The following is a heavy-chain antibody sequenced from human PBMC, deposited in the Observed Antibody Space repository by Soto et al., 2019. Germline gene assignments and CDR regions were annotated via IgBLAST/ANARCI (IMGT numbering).Heavy chain of an antibody. J-gene: IGHJ5*02. D-gene: IGHD2-2*01. Sequence: QGQLVQSGGEVKKPGASVKVSCSASGNTFTNFGVTWVRQAPGQGLEWMGWISPYTDDPSYAQKFQGRVTMTIDTSTSTAYLDLRSLTSDAPAVYYCARVIPGAEAWFHPWGQGTLVTVSS. V-gene: IGHV1-18*01. CDR1: GNTFTNFG. CDR3: ARVIPGAEAWFHP. CDR2: ISPYTDDP.